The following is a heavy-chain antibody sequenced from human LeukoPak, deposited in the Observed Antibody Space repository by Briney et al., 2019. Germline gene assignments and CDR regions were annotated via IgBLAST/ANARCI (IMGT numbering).Heavy chain of an antibody. Sequence: GGSLRLSCAASGFTFSSYAMSWVRQAPGRGLEWVSAISGSGGSTYYADSVKGRFTISRDNSKNTLYLQMNSLRAEDTAVYYCAKGPTHYDFWSGYYTAYYYGMDVWGQGTTVTVSS. CDR3: AKGPTHYDFWSGYYTAYYYGMDV. D-gene: IGHD3-3*01. V-gene: IGHV3-23*01. CDR2: ISGSGGST. CDR1: GFTFSSYA. J-gene: IGHJ6*02.